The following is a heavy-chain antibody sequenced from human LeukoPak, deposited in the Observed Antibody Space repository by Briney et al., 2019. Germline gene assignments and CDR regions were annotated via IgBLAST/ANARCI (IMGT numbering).Heavy chain of an antibody. CDR2: IYSGGST. D-gene: IGHD2-2*01. CDR1: GFAVSSNY. J-gene: IGHJ3*02. Sequence: GGSLRLSCAASGFAVSSNYMSWVRRAPGKGLEWVSVIYSGGSTYYADSVKGRFTISRDNSKNTLYLQMNSLRAEDTAVYYCARVGGYCSSTSCYDAFDIWGQGTMVTVSS. CDR3: ARVGGYCSSTSCYDAFDI. V-gene: IGHV3-53*01.